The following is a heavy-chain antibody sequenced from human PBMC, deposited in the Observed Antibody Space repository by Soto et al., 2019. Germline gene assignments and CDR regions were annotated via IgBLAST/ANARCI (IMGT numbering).Heavy chain of an antibody. V-gene: IGHV3-15*01. CDR1: GFTFSNAW. J-gene: IGHJ6*03. Sequence: GGSLRLSCAASGFTFSNAWMSWVRQAPGKGLEWVGRIKSKTDGGTTDYAAPVKGRFTISRDDSKNTLYLQMNSLKTEDTAVYYCTTDGSKSGYDLEWDYYYYYMDVLGKGTTVTVSS. CDR3: TTDGSKSGYDLEWDYYYYYMDV. CDR2: IKSKTDGGTT. D-gene: IGHD5-12*01.